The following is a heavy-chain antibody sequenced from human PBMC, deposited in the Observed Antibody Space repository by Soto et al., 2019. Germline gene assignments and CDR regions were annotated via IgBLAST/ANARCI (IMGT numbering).Heavy chain of an antibody. Sequence: ASVKVSCKASGYTFTSYGISWVRQAPGQGLEWMGWISGYNGNKKYAQKLQGRVTMTTDTSTSTAYMELRSLRSDDTAVYYCARSLGGMVRGVMNYWGQGTLVTVSS. D-gene: IGHD3-10*01. CDR2: ISGYNGNK. J-gene: IGHJ4*02. CDR3: ARSLGGMVRGVMNY. CDR1: GYTFTSYG. V-gene: IGHV1-18*01.